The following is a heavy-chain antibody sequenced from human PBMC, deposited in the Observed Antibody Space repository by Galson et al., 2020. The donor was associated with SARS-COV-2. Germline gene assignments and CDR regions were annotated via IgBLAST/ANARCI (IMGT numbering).Heavy chain of an antibody. V-gene: IGHV4-59*01. J-gene: IGHJ4*02. CDR1: RGSFSDYY. CDR3: ARGFDY. Sequence: TLSLTCAVYRGSFSDYYWSWVRQSPGRGLEWIGYIYYSVSTNYNPSLKSRVTISVDTSKNQFSLKLSAVTAADTAVYYCARGFDYWGQGTLVTVSS. CDR2: IYYSVST.